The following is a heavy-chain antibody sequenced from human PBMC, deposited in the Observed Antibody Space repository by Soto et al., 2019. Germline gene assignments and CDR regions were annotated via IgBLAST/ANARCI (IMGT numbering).Heavy chain of an antibody. D-gene: IGHD2-2*01. V-gene: IGHV3-64*01. CDR3: ARGKVVVPDGGSSSWAGDAFDI. CDR1: GFTFSSYA. Sequence: EVQLVESGGGLVQPGGSLRLSCAASGFTFSSYAMHWVRQAPGKGLEYVSAISSNGGSTYYANSVKGRFTISRDNSKNTLYLQMGSLRAEDMAVYYCARGKVVVPDGGSSSWAGDAFDIWGQGTMVTVSS. CDR2: ISSNGGST. J-gene: IGHJ3*02.